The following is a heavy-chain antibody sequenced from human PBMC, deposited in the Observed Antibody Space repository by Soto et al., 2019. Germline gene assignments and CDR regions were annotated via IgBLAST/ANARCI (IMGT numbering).Heavy chain of an antibody. D-gene: IGHD3-3*01. J-gene: IGHJ4*02. Sequence: GGSLRLSCAASGFTFSSYGMHWVRQAPGKGLEWVAVISYDGSNKYYADSVKGRFTISRDNSKNTLYLQMNSLRAEDTAVYYCAKDPPTIFGVVILPFDYWGQGTLVTVSS. CDR1: GFTFSSYG. V-gene: IGHV3-30*18. CDR3: AKDPPTIFGVVILPFDY. CDR2: ISYDGSNK.